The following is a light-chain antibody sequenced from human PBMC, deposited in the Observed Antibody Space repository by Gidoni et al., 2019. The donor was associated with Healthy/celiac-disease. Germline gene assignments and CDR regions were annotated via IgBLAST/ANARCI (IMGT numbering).Light chain of an antibody. Sequence: SSERTQAPAVSVALGQTVRITCQGDSLRSYYASWYQQKPGQAPVLVIYGKNNRPSGIPDRFSGSSSGNTASLTITGAQAEDEADYYCNSRDSSGNHLVFGGGTKLTVL. CDR2: GKN. CDR3: NSRDSSGNHLV. CDR1: SLRSYY. V-gene: IGLV3-19*01. J-gene: IGLJ2*01.